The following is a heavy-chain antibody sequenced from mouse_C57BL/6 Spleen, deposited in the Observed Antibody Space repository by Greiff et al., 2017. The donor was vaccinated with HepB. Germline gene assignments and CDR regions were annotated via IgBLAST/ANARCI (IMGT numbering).Heavy chain of an antibody. J-gene: IGHJ3*01. CDR3: ARGDSSGYYAY. Sequence: EVMLVESGGGLVKPGGSLKLSCAASGFTFSDYGMHWVRQAPEKGLEWVAYISSGSSTIYYADTVKGRFTISRDNAKNTLFLQMTSLRSEDTAMYYCARGDSSGYYAYWGQGTLVTVSA. D-gene: IGHD3-2*02. V-gene: IGHV5-17*01. CDR2: ISSGSSTI. CDR1: GFTFSDYG.